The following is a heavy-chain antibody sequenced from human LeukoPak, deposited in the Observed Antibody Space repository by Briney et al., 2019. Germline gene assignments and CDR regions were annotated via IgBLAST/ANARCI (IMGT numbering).Heavy chain of an antibody. CDR3: ARVAIFGVVINRFTY. D-gene: IGHD3-3*01. J-gene: IGHJ4*02. V-gene: IGHV1-2*02. CDR1: GYTFTGYY. CDR2: ISPNSGGT. Sequence: ASVKVSCKASGYTFTGYYMHWVRQAPGQGLEWMGWISPNSGGTNYAQKFQGRVTMTRDTSISTAYMELSRLRSDDTAVYYCARVAIFGVVINRFTYWGQGTLVTVSS.